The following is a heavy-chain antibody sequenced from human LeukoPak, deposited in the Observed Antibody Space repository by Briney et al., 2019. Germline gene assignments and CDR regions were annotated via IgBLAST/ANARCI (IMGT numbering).Heavy chain of an antibody. J-gene: IGHJ4*02. Sequence: GGSLRLSCAASGFTFSSYDMHWVRQATGKGLEWVSAIGTAGDTYYPGSVKGRFTISRENAKNSLYLQMSSLRAGDTAVYYCARGHCSGGSCYYFDYWGQGTLVTVSS. D-gene: IGHD2-15*01. CDR1: GFTFSSYD. CDR3: ARGHCSGGSCYYFDY. V-gene: IGHV3-13*01. CDR2: IGTAGDT.